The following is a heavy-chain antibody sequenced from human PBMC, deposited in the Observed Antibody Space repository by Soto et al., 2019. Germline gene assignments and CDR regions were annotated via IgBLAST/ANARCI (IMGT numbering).Heavy chain of an antibody. CDR3: ARGGVVAATDVYDYGMDV. Sequence: LRLSCAASGFTFSSYAMHWVRQAPGKGLEWVAVISYDGSNKYYADSVKGRFTISRDNSKNTLYLQMNSLRAEDTAVYYCARGGVVAATDVYDYGMDVWGQGTTVTVSS. D-gene: IGHD2-15*01. CDR2: ISYDGSNK. CDR1: GFTFSSYA. J-gene: IGHJ6*02. V-gene: IGHV3-30-3*01.